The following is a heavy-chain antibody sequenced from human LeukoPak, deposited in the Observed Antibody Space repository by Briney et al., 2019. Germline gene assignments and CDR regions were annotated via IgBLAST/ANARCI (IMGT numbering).Heavy chain of an antibody. J-gene: IGHJ4*02. CDR3: ARLYGSGYYDGDF. V-gene: IGHV4-59*08. CDR1: GGSIRSYY. D-gene: IGHD6-25*01. CDR2: IYSSGTT. Sequence: PSETLSLTCSVSGGSIRSYYWSWIRQPPGKGLEWIGYIYSSGTTNYNPSLKSRGTFSIDSTKNHFSLKLTSVRAADTAVYCCARLYGSGYYDGDFWGQGSLVTVSS.